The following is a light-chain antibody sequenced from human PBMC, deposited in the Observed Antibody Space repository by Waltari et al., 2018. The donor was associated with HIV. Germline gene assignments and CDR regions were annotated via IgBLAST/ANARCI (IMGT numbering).Light chain of an antibody. CDR3: MQSLQLPLT. CDR1: QSLLHSTGFNY. Sequence: IVLTQSPLSLPVIPGEPASLYCRSSQSLLHSTGFNYLYWYLQKPGQSPQLLIYLGSHRASCVSDRFSGGGSGTHFTLNLTRVEAEDVGVYFCMQSLQLPLTFGGGTKV. J-gene: IGKJ4*01. CDR2: LGS. V-gene: IGKV2-28*01.